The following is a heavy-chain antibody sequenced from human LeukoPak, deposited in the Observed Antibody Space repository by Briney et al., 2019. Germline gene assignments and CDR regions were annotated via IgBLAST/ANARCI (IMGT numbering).Heavy chain of an antibody. Sequence: GGSLRLSCAASGFTFSSYAMSWVRQVPVKGLEWVSAISGSGGSTYYADSVKGRFAISRDNSKNTLYLQMNSLRAEDTAVYYCAKRRGYSYGCDYWGQGTLVTVSS. CDR3: AKRRGYSYGCDY. D-gene: IGHD5-18*01. V-gene: IGHV3-23*01. CDR1: GFTFSSYA. CDR2: ISGSGGST. J-gene: IGHJ4*02.